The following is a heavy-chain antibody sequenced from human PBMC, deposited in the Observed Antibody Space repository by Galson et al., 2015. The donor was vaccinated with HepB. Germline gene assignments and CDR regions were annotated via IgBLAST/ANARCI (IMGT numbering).Heavy chain of an antibody. CDR2: IRGSGWST. V-gene: IGHV3-23*01. CDR3: AKDQARSGSGPSLFDY. J-gene: IGHJ4*02. Sequence: SLRLSCAASGFPFNIYVMSWVRHTPDKGLEWVAAIRGSGWSTYYADSVEGRFTISRDNYKNMVYLQMNSLRAEDTAVYFCAKDQARSGSGPSLFDYWGQGTLVTVSS. CDR1: GFPFNIYV. D-gene: IGHD3-10*01.